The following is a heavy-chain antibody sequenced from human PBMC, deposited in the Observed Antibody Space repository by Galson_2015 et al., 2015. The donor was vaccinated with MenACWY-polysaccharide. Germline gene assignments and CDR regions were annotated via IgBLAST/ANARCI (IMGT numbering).Heavy chain of an antibody. CDR3: ARDPNWGNSFGP. Sequence: SLTLSCAASRFTFNTNWMTWVRQAPGKGLEWVALINPDGSQTEYVDSVKGRFAISRDNSKNSLFLQMNSLRAEDTAVYYCARDPNWGNSFGPWGQGTLVTVSS. CDR1: RFTFNTNW. D-gene: IGHD7-27*01. V-gene: IGHV3-7*01. J-gene: IGHJ5*02. CDR2: INPDGSQT.